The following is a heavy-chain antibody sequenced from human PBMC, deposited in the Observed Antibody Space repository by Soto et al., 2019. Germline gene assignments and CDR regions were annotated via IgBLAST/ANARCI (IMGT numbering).Heavy chain of an antibody. V-gene: IGHV4-59*01. CDR1: GCSIRSYY. CDR3: ARDNLYWFDP. J-gene: IGHJ5*02. CDR2: IYYSGST. Sequence: PSETLSLTCPFSGCSIRSYYWSWIRQPPGKGLEWIGYIYYSGSTNYNPSLKSRVTISVDTSKNQFSLKLSSVTAADTAVYYCARDNLYWFDPWGQGTLVTVSS.